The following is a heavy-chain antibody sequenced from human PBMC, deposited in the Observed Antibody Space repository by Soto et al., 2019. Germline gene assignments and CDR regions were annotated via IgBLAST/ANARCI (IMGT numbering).Heavy chain of an antibody. CDR3: GRGGGNFDQ. CDR2: LKQDGSVK. Sequence: EVQLVESGGGLVQPGGSLRLTCVASGFALSGNWMSWVRQAPGKGLEWVAALKQDGSVKYYVDSVKGRFTISRDNAKNSLELEMDSRRGEDTVVYYCGRGGGNFDQWGQGTLVTVSS. CDR1: GFALSGNW. V-gene: IGHV3-7*04. D-gene: IGHD3-16*01. J-gene: IGHJ4*02.